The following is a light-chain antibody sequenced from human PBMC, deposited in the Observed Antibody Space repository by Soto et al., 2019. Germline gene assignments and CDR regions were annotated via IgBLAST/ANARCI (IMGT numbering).Light chain of an antibody. CDR2: GNS. J-gene: IGLJ3*02. CDR3: QSYDNSLKIV. CDR1: SSNIGAGYD. Sequence: QPVLAQPPSVSGAPGQRVTISCTGRSSNIGAGYDVHWYKQLPGTAPRLLIYGNSNRPSGVPDRFSGSKSGTSASLAITGLQAEDEADYYCQSYDNSLKIVVGGGTKLTVL. V-gene: IGLV1-40*01.